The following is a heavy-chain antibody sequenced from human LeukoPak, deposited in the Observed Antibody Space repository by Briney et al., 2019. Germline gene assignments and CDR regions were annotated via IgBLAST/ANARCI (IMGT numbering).Heavy chain of an antibody. CDR1: GFTFTNYN. CDR3: ARTSHYVDIAATIPYGIYYFDY. Sequence: ASVKVSCKASGFTFTNYNLHWVRQAPGQRLEWMGIINPSGGSTNYAQNFQGRVTMTRDTSTSTAYMELRSLRSDDTAVYYCARTSHYVDIAATIPYGIYYFDYWGQGTLVTVSS. D-gene: IGHD5-12*01. V-gene: IGHV1-46*01. J-gene: IGHJ4*02. CDR2: INPSGGST.